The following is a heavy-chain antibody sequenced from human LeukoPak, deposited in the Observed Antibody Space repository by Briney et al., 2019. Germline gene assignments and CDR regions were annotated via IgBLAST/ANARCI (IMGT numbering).Heavy chain of an antibody. Sequence: SETLSLTCTVSGASISNYYWSWIRQPPGKGLEWIGYIYPSGSTYYNPSLKSRVTISADADKSQFSLKLRSVTAADTAVYYCARDQISTTWYGAFDIWGQGTMVSVSS. CDR1: GASISNYY. V-gene: IGHV4-59*01. J-gene: IGHJ3*02. CDR2: IYPSGST. CDR3: ARDQISTTWYGAFDI. D-gene: IGHD6-13*01.